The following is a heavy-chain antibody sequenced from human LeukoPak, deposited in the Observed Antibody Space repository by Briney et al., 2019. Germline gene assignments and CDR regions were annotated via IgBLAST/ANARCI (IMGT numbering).Heavy chain of an antibody. V-gene: IGHV3-21*01. CDR1: EFMFGSFG. CDR3: ARGGGAPPYYFDL. D-gene: IGHD1-26*01. J-gene: IGHJ4*02. Sequence: PGGSLRLSCAAYEFMFGSFGMNWVRRAPGKGLEWVSSISSGSDYIYYSDSVKGRFTISRDNAEKSLFLQMNSLRAEDTAVYYCARGGGAPPYYFDLWGQGTPVTVSS. CDR2: ISSGSDYI.